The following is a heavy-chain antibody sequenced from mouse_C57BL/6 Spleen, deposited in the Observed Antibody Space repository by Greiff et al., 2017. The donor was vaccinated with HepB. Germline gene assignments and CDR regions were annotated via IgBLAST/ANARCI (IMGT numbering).Heavy chain of an antibody. CDR3: ASDGYYDYAMDY. V-gene: IGHV7-3*01. Sequence: DVHLVESGGGLVQPGGSLSLSCAASGFTFTDYYMSWVRQPPGKALEWLGFIRNKANGYTTEYSASVKGRFTISRDNSQSILYLQMNALRAEDSATYYCASDGYYDYAMDYWGQGTSVTVSS. J-gene: IGHJ4*01. CDR2: IRNKANGYTT. CDR1: GFTFTDYY. D-gene: IGHD2-3*01.